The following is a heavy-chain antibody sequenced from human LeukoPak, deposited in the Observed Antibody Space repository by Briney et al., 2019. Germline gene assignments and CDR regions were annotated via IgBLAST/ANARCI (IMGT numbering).Heavy chain of an antibody. V-gene: IGHV3-23*01. CDR3: AKLNSGSYHYTNFDY. CDR2: LSGSGGST. D-gene: IGHD1-26*01. J-gene: IGHJ4*02. CDR1: GFTFSSYA. Sequence: SGGSLRLSCAASGFTFSSYAMSWVRQAPGKGLEWVSALSGSGGSTDYADSVKGRFTISRDNSKNMLYLQMNSLRAEDTALYYCAKLNSGSYHYTNFDYWGQGTLVTVSS.